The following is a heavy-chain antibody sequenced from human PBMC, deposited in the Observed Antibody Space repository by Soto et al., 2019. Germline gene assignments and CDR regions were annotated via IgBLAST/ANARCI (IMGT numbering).Heavy chain of an antibody. D-gene: IGHD3-3*01. V-gene: IGHV4-39*01. J-gene: IGHJ6*02. CDR1: GGSISSSSYY. CDR2: IYYSGST. Sequence: PSETLSLTCTVSGGSISSSSYYWGWIRQPPGKGLEWIGSIYYSGSTYYNPSLKSRITISVDTSKNQFSLKLSSVTAADTAVYYRARIGITIFGVVISYYYGMDVWGQGTTVTVSS. CDR3: ARIGITIFGVVISYYYGMDV.